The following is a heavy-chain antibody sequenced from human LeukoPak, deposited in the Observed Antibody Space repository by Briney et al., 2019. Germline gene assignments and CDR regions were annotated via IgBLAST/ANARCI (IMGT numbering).Heavy chain of an antibody. Sequence: GRSLRLSCAASGFTFSSYAMHWVRQAPGKGLEWVAVISYDGGNKYYADSVKGRFTISRDNSKNTLYLQMNSLRAEDTAVYYCARDSPTVEYNWFDPWGQGTLVTVSS. CDR2: ISYDGGNK. V-gene: IGHV3-30*04. CDR1: GFTFSSYA. D-gene: IGHD4-23*01. J-gene: IGHJ5*02. CDR3: ARDSPTVEYNWFDP.